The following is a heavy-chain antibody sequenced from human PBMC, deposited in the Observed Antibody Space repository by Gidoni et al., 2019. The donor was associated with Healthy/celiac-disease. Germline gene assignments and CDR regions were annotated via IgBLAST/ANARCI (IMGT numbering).Heavy chain of an antibody. CDR1: GFTFSSYA. D-gene: IGHD5-12*01. J-gene: IGHJ4*02. Sequence: EVQLLESGGGLVQSWGSLRLSCAASGFTFSSYAMSWVRLAPGKGLEWVSAISGSGGSTYYADSVKGRFTISRDNSKNTLYLQMNSLRAEDTAVYYCAKGFEWLRSSFDYWGQGTLVTVSS. V-gene: IGHV3-23*01. CDR2: ISGSGGST. CDR3: AKGFEWLRSSFDY.